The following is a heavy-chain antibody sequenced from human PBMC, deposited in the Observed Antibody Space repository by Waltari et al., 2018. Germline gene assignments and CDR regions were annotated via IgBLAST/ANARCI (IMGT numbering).Heavy chain of an antibody. D-gene: IGHD5-12*01. V-gene: IGHV4-34*02. Sequence: QVQLQQWGAGLLKPSGTMSLTCAVYGGSFSGYYWSWIRQPPGKGLEWIGEINDSGSTNYNPSLKSRVTISVDTSKNQFSLKLSSVTAADTAVYYCARGRLRPRPNFDYWGQGTQVTVSS. CDR3: ARGRLRPRPNFDY. CDR2: INDSGST. CDR1: GGSFSGYY. J-gene: IGHJ4*02.